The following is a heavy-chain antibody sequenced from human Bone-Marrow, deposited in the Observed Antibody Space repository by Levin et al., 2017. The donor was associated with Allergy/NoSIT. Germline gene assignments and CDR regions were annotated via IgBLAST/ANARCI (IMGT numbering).Heavy chain of an antibody. CDR1: GGEGRGEE. D-gene: IGHD6-19*01. CDR3: ARGVVAGIGNDAFDI. Sequence: SETLERTGEGEGGEGRGEEGRGRRKRTGTGLEWIGEINHSGSTNYNPSLKSRVTISVDTSKNQFSLKLSSVTAADTAVYYCARGVVAGIGNDAFDIWGQGTMVTVSS. CDR2: INHSGST. J-gene: IGHJ3*02. V-gene: IGHV4-34*01.